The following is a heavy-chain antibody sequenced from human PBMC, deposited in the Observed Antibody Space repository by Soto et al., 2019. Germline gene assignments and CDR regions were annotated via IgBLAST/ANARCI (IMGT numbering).Heavy chain of an antibody. V-gene: IGHV3-9*01. J-gene: IGHJ6*02. CDR3: ASGSPSFYYYGMDV. Sequence: DVQLVESGGGLVQPGRSLRLSCAASGFTFDDYAMHWVRQAPGKGLEWVSGISWNSGSIGYADSVKGRFTISRDNAKNSLYLQMNSLRAEDTALYYCASGSPSFYYYGMDVWGQGTTVTVSS. CDR1: GFTFDDYA. D-gene: IGHD1-26*01. CDR2: ISWNSGSI.